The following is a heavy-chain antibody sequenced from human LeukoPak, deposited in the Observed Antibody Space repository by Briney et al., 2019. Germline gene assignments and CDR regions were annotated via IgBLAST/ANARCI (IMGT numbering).Heavy chain of an antibody. CDR2: ISESGGAT. Sequence: GGSLRLSCAASGFTFSNSAMSWVRQSPGRGLEWLAAISESGGATYYANSVRGRFTISRDNSKKTLHLQMNSLRAEDTAVYHCARQLGYCSDGSCYFDFWGQGTLVTVSS. V-gene: IGHV3-23*01. CDR1: GFTFSNSA. J-gene: IGHJ4*02. CDR3: ARQLGYCSDGSCYFDF. D-gene: IGHD2-15*01.